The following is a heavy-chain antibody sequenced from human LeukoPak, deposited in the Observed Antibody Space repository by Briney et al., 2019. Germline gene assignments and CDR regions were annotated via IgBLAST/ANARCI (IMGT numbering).Heavy chain of an antibody. J-gene: IGHJ6*02. Sequence: GRSLRLSCAASGFTFSSYSMNWVRQAPGKGLEWVSSISSSSSYIYYTDSVKGRFTISRDNAKNSLYLQMNSLRAEDTAVYYCAREQLLKPNYGMDVWGQGTTVTVSS. CDR1: GFTFSSYS. CDR2: ISSSSSYI. CDR3: AREQLLKPNYGMDV. D-gene: IGHD2-2*01. V-gene: IGHV3-21*01.